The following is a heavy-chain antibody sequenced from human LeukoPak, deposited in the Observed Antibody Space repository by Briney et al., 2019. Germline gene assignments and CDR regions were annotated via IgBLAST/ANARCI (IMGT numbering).Heavy chain of an antibody. V-gene: IGHV4-59*01. J-gene: IGHJ3*02. CDR1: GGSISSYY. Sequence: SETLSLTCTVSGGSISSYYWSWIRQPPGKGLEWIGYIYYSGSTNYNPSLKSRVTISVDTSKNQFCLKLNSVTAADTAVYYCARDRGDSSGYYLDAFDIWGQGTMVTVSS. CDR3: ARDRGDSSGYYLDAFDI. D-gene: IGHD3-22*01. CDR2: IYYSGST.